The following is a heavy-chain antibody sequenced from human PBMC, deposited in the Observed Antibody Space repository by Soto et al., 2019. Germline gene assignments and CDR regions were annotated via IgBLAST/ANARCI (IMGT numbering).Heavy chain of an antibody. V-gene: IGHV4-4*07. CDR3: AREKAVASTGWFDP. Sequence: SETLSLTCTVSGDSISSYFWSWIRQPAGEGLEWIGRVHTSGSTTYNPSLKRRVTMSVDTSKSQFSLKLTSVTAADTAVYYCAREKAVASTGWFDPWGQGTLVTVSS. J-gene: IGHJ5*02. D-gene: IGHD6-19*01. CDR1: GDSISSYF. CDR2: VHTSGST.